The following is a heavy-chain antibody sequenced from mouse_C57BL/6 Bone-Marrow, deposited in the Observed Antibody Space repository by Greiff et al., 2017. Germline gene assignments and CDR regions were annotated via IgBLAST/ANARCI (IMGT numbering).Heavy chain of an antibody. V-gene: IGHV1-64*01. D-gene: IGHD3-2*02. Sequence: VQLQQPGAELVKPGASVKLSCKASGYTFTSYWMHWVKQRPGQGLEWIGMIHPNSGSTNYNEKFKSKATLTVDNSYSTAYMQLSSLTSEYSAVYYCARQLSLHYYAMDYWGQGTSVTVSS. CDR1: GYTFTSYW. CDR2: IHPNSGST. J-gene: IGHJ4*01. CDR3: ARQLSLHYYAMDY.